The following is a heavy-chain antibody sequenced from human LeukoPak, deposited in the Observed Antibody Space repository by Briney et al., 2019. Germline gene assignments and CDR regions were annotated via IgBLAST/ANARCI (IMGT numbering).Heavy chain of an antibody. J-gene: IGHJ4*02. V-gene: IGHV4-31*03. CDR3: ARSGLRLGELSPNPFDY. Sequence: PSETLSLTCTVSGGSISSGGYYWSWIRQHPGKGLEWIGYIYYSGSTYYNPSLKSRVTISVDTSKNQFSLKLSSVTAADTAVYYCARSGLRLGELSPNPFDYRGQGTLVTVSS. CDR2: IYYSGST. D-gene: IGHD3-16*02. CDR1: GGSISSGGYY.